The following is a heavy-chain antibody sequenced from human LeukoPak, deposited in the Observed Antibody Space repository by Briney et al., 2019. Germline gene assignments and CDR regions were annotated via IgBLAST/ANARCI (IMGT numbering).Heavy chain of an antibody. CDR3: AREKGASTSGWYYFDY. J-gene: IGHJ4*02. V-gene: IGHV6-1*01. CDR1: GDSVSSKSAA. D-gene: IGHD6-19*01. Sequence: SQTLSLTCAISGDSVSSKSAAWNWIRQSPSRGLEWLGRTYYRTKWFSDYAVSVKSRITINPETSKNQLSLQLNSVSPEDTAVYFCAREKGASTSGWYYFDYWGQGTLVTVSS. CDR2: TYYRTKWFS.